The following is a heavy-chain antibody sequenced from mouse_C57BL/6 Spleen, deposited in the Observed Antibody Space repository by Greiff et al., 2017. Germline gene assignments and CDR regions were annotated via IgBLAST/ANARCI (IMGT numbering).Heavy chain of an antibody. V-gene: IGHV1-55*01. CDR1: GYTFTNYW. D-gene: IGHD3-2*01. CDR3: ASNQTAFYAMDY. J-gene: IGHJ4*01. CDR2: IYPGSGST. Sequence: QVQLQQPGPELVKPGASVKMSCKASGYTFTNYWINWVKQRPGQGLEWIGDIYPGSGSTNYNEKFKSKATLTVDTSSSTAYMQLSSLTSEDSAVYYCASNQTAFYAMDYWGQGTSVTVSS.